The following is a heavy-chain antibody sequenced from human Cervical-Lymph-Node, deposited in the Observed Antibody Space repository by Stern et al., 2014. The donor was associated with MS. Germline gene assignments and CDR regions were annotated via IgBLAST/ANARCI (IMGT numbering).Heavy chain of an antibody. CDR1: GYSFTGNY. CDR3: ARERGRAGPAMADY. J-gene: IGHJ4*02. Sequence: QVQLLQPGAEVKKPGASVVISCKAAGYSFTGNYIHWLRQAPGQGLEWMGRTNPNSGDSNYALKFQGRVTMTRDTSITTAYMNLNRLGFDDTAVYYCARERGRAGPAMADYWGQGTLVTVSS. D-gene: IGHD5-18*01. CDR2: TNPNSGDS. V-gene: IGHV1-2*06.